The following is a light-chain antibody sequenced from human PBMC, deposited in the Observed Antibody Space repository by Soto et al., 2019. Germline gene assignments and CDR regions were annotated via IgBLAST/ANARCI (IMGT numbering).Light chain of an antibody. V-gene: IGKV3-20*01. CDR3: QQYDISPWT. CDR2: DSS. Sequence: EIVLTQSPATLYLSPGERATLSCRASQSLSSNFLAWYQQKPGQPPRLLIYDSSTRATGFPDRFSGSGSGTDFTLTIIRLEPADFAVYYGQQYDISPWTFGQGTKVELK. J-gene: IGKJ1*01. CDR1: QSLSSNF.